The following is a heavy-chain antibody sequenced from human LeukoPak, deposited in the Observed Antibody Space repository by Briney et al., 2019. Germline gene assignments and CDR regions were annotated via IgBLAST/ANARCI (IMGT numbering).Heavy chain of an antibody. CDR3: ASPRLSGY. V-gene: IGHV4-34*01. CDR2: INHSGST. CDR1: GGSFSGYY. Sequence: SETLSLTCAVYGGSFSGYYWSWIRQPPGKGLEWIGEINHSGSTNYNPSLKSRVTISVDTSKNQFSLKLSSVTAADTAVYYCASPRLSGYWGQGTLVTVSS. J-gene: IGHJ4*02. D-gene: IGHD6-25*01.